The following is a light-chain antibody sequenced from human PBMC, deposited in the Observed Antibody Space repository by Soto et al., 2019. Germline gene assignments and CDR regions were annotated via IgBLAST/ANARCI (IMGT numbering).Light chain of an antibody. V-gene: IGKV4-1*01. Sequence: DIVMTQSPDSLAVSLGERATINCKSSQSVLYSSNNKYYLAWYQQKPGQPPKLLVYWASTRESGVPDRFSGSGSGTDFTLTISSLQAEDVAVYYCQQYYSSPFAFGPGTKVEIK. CDR2: WAS. J-gene: IGKJ3*01. CDR1: QSVLYSSNNKYY. CDR3: QQYYSSPFA.